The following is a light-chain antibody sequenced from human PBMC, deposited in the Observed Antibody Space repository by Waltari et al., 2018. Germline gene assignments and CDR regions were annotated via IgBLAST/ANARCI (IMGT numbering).Light chain of an antibody. CDR3: QTWGTGTHVV. J-gene: IGLJ2*01. CDR1: RGPSSYA. Sequence: QPELTQSPSASASLGASVKLTCILSRGPSSYAIAWHHQQPQKGPRYLMKLNSDGSHNKGDGIPDRFSGSSSGAERYLTISSLQSEDEADYYCQTWGTGTHVVFGGGTKLTVL. CDR2: LNSDGSH. V-gene: IGLV4-69*01.